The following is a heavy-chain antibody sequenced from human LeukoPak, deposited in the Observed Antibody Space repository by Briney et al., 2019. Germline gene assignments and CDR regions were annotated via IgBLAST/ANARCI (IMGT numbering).Heavy chain of an antibody. CDR2: IYYSGST. Sequence: SETLSLTCTVSRGSISSYYWSWIPQPPGKGLEWIGYIYYSGSTNYHPPLKSRVTISVDTSKNQFSLKLSSVTAADTAVYYCARGDLYYYYMDVWGKGTTVTVSS. CDR3: ARGDLYYYYMDV. D-gene: IGHD2-21*02. J-gene: IGHJ6*03. CDR1: RGSISSYY. V-gene: IGHV4-59*01.